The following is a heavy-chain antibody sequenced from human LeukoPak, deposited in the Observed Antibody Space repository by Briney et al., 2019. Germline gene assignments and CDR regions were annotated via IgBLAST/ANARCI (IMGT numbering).Heavy chain of an antibody. J-gene: IGHJ5*02. V-gene: IGHV1-2*02. CDR3: ARDVLRGYSYGFFPFDP. D-gene: IGHD5-18*01. CDR1: GYTFTGYY. Sequence: ASVKVSCKASGYTFTGYYMHWVRQAPGQGLEWMGWINPNSGGTNYAQKFQGRVTMTRDTSISTAYMELSRLRSGDTAVYYCARDVLRGYSYGFFPFDPWGQGTLVTVSS. CDR2: INPNSGGT.